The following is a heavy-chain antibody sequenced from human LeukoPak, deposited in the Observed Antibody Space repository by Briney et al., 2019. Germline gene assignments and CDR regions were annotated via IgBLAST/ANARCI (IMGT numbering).Heavy chain of an antibody. J-gene: IGHJ3*02. CDR1: GYTFTSYG. CDR3: ARGGRWELPRPYAFDI. Sequence: ASVKVSCKASGYTFTSYGISWVRQAPGQGLEWMGWISAYNGSTNYAQKLQGRVTMTTDTSTSTAYMELRSLRSDDTADYYCARGGRWELPRPYAFDIWGQGTMVTVSS. D-gene: IGHD1-26*01. CDR2: ISAYNGST. V-gene: IGHV1-18*01.